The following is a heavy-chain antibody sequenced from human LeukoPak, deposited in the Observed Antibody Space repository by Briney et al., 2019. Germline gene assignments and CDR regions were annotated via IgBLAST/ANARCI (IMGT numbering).Heavy chain of an antibody. CDR1: GGSITQTNY. J-gene: IGHJ4*02. CDR3: AREGGPYRPLDY. CDR2: VNLQGST. Sequence: SETLSLTCAVSGGSITQTNYWPGVRQPPGKGLEWIGEVNLQGSTNYNPSLMRRVAISVDTSANHVSLQLTSVTAADTAVYYCAREGGPYRPLDYSGQGTLVTVSS. V-gene: IGHV4-4*02.